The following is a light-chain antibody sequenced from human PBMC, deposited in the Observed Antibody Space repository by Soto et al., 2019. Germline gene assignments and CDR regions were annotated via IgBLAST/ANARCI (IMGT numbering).Light chain of an antibody. CDR3: QQYYTYST. CDR1: QTIRNL. V-gene: IGKV1-5*01. Sequence: DIQLTQSPSTLSAAVGDSVTITCRVSQTIRNLLAWYQQKPGKAPKPLIFDASTLKTGVPSRFGGSGSGAEFNFTITGLQPDDFATYFCQQYYTYSTFGQGTRLDMK. CDR2: DAS. J-gene: IGKJ5*01.